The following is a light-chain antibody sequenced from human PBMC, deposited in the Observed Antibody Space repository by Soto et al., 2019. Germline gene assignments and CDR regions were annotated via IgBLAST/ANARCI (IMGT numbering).Light chain of an antibody. CDR3: SSFSSSSTLYV. CDR1: SSDVGGHNY. CDR2: KVS. J-gene: IGLJ1*01. V-gene: IGLV2-14*01. Sequence: QSALTQPASVSGSPGQSITISCTGTSSDVGGHNYVSWYQHHADKAPKLMIYKVSNRPSGVSNRFSGSKSGNTASLTIYGLQAEDEADYYCSSFSSSSTLYVFGTGTKLTVL.